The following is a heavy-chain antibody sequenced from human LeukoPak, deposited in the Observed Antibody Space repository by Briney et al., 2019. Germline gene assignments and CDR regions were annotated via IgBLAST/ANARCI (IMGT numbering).Heavy chain of an antibody. Sequence: SQTLSLTCAISGDSVSSSSAACTWIRQSPSRGLEWLGRTYYRSKWYTEYAVSVKIRITINPDTSKNQFSLQLNSVTSEDTAVYYCVRWYSINGMDVWGQGTTVTVSS. CDR3: VRWYSINGMDV. D-gene: IGHD4-11*01. V-gene: IGHV6-1*01. CDR2: TYYRSKWYT. J-gene: IGHJ6*02. CDR1: GDSVSSSSAA.